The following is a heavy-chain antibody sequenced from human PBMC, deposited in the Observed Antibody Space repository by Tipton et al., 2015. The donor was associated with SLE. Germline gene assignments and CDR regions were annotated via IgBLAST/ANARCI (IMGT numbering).Heavy chain of an antibody. CDR3: ARWASHRRVATIPLDY. CDR1: GGSISSGSYY. CDR2: IYTSGST. J-gene: IGHJ4*02. D-gene: IGHD5-24*01. V-gene: IGHV4-61*09. Sequence: TLSLTCTVSGGSISSGSYYWSWIRQPAGKGLEWIGYIYTSGSTNYNPSLKSRVTISVDTSKNQFSLKLNSVTAADTAVYYCARWASHRRVATIPLDYWGQGTLVTVSS.